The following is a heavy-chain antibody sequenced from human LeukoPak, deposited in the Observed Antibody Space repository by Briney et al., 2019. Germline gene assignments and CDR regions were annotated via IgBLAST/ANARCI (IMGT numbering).Heavy chain of an antibody. Sequence: PGGSLRLSCAASGFTFSSYWMSWVRQAPGQGLEWVANINQDESEKYYVDYLNGRFTISRANVKTSLYLQMNSLKAADTAVSYCARAGVLCFGESKFASWGQGTLVTVSS. J-gene: IGHJ4*02. CDR3: ARAGVLCFGESKFAS. CDR1: GFTFSSYW. V-gene: IGHV3-7*03. CDR2: INQDESEK. D-gene: IGHD3-10*01.